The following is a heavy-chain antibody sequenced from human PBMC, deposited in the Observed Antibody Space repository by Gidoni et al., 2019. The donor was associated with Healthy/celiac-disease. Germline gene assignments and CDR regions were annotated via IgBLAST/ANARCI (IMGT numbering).Heavy chain of an antibody. J-gene: IGHJ5*02. V-gene: IGHV4-59*01. CDR2: IYYSGST. D-gene: IGHD6-19*01. Sequence: QVQLQESGPGLVQPSETLSLTCTVSGGSISSYYWSWIRQPPGKGLEWIGYIYYSGSTNYNPSLKSRVTISVDTSKNQFSLKLSSVTAADTAVYYCARVYSSGSSDWFDPWGQGTLVTVSS. CDR1: GGSISSYY. CDR3: ARVYSSGSSDWFDP.